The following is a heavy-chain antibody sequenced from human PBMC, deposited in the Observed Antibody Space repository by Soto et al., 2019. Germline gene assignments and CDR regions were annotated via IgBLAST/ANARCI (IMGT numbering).Heavy chain of an antibody. CDR1: GFTFSSYS. Sequence: WGSLRLSCAASGFTFSSYSMNWVRQAPGKGLEWVSSISSSSSYIYYADSVKGRFTISRDNSEKTLYLQMNSLRAEDTATYLCATGYYDSRGFQDRWGQGTLVTVSS. V-gene: IGHV3-21*04. D-gene: IGHD3-22*01. CDR3: ATGYYDSRGFQDR. CDR2: ISSSSSYI. J-gene: IGHJ5*02.